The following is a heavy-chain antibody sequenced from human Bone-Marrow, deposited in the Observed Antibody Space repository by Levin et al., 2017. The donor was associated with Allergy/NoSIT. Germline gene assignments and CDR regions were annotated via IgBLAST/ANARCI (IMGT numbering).Heavy chain of an antibody. J-gene: IGHJ4*02. D-gene: IGHD2-15*01. V-gene: IGHV4-59*11. Sequence: SQTLSLTCTVSGGSISSHYWSWIRQSPGKGLEWIGHIYFGGSTNYNPSLKSRVTISLGTSKRHFSLNLSSVTAADSAVYYCARALRESCRGVPCYSFDHWGQGILVSVSS. CDR3: ARALRESCRGVPCYSFDH. CDR2: IYFGGST. CDR1: GGSISSHY.